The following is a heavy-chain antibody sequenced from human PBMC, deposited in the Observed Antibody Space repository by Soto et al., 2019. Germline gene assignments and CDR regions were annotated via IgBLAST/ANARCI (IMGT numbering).Heavy chain of an antibody. CDR3: ARRLRYFDWLENGLFYP. J-gene: IGHJ5*02. CDR1: GGSISSGGYY. D-gene: IGHD3-9*01. V-gene: IGHV4-31*03. Sequence: QVQLQESGPGLVKPSQTLSLTCTVSGGSISSGGYYWSWIREHPGKGLEWIGSIYYSGSTYYNPSLKSRVTISVDTFKTQFSLKLISVTAADTAVYYCARRLRYFDWLENGLFYPWGHGTLVTVSS. CDR2: IYYSGST.